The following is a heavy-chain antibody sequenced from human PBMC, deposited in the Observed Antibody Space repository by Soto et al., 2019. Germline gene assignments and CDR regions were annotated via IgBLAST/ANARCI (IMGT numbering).Heavy chain of an antibody. V-gene: IGHV3-53*01. J-gene: IGHJ6*02. CDR3: ARENSSYGMDV. D-gene: IGHD3-22*01. CDR1: GFTVSSNY. CDR2: IYSGGST. Sequence: LRLSCAASGFTVSSNYMSWVRQAPGKGLEWVSVIYSGGSTYYADSVKGRFTISRDNSKNTLYLQMNSLRAEDTAVYYCARENSSYGMDVWGQGTTVTVS.